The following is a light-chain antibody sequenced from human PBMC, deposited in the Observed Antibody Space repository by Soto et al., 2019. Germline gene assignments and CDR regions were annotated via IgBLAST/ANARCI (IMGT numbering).Light chain of an antibody. Sequence: QSALTQPASVSGSPGQSITISCTGTSSDVGAYDFVSWYQQHPDKAPKLMIYEVNNRPSGVSNRFSGSKSVNTATLTISGLQAEDEADYYCSSYTSSSTRVFGTGTKLTVL. CDR1: SSDVGAYDF. CDR3: SSYTSSSTRV. V-gene: IGLV2-14*03. J-gene: IGLJ1*01. CDR2: EVN.